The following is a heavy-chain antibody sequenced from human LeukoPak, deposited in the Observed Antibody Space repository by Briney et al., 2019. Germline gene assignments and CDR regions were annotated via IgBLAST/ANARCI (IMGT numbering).Heavy chain of an antibody. CDR1: GGSISSGGYS. D-gene: IGHD3-10*01. Sequence: SETLSLTCAVSGGSISSGGYSWSWIRQPPAKGLEWIGYIYHSGSTYYNPSLKSRVTISVDRSKNQFSLNLNSVTAADTAVYYCARDGSGRGAGLFDYWGQGTLVTVSS. J-gene: IGHJ4*02. CDR3: ARDGSGRGAGLFDY. V-gene: IGHV4-30-2*01. CDR2: IYHSGST.